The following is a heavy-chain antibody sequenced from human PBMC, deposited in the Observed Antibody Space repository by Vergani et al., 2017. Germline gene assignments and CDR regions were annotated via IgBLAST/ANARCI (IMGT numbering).Heavy chain of an antibody. CDR2: ISYDGSNK. CDR1: GFTFSSYA. V-gene: IGHV3-30*04. Sequence: QVQLVESGGGVVQPGRSLRLSCAASGFTFSSYAMHWLRQAPGKGLEWVAVISYDGSNKYYADSVKGRFTISRDNSKNTLYLQMNSLRAEDTAVYYCAREDSSSSFLWYFDLWGRGTLVTVSS. D-gene: IGHD6-6*01. J-gene: IGHJ2*01. CDR3: AREDSSSSFLWYFDL.